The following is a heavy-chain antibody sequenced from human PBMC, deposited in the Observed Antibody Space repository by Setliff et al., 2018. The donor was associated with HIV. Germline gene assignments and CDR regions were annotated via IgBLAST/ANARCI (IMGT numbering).Heavy chain of an antibody. CDR2: LSAYNGNT. CDR1: GYTFISYG. Sequence: ASVKVSCKVSGYTFISYGLTWVRQAPGQGLEWMGWLSAYNGNTVYAQKFQGRVTMTTDTSTSTAYMELRSLRFEDTAVYYCASIDCGGDCYSCYYYGMDVWGQGTTVTVSS. D-gene: IGHD2-21*02. V-gene: IGHV1-18*01. CDR3: ASIDCGGDCYSCYYYGMDV. J-gene: IGHJ6*02.